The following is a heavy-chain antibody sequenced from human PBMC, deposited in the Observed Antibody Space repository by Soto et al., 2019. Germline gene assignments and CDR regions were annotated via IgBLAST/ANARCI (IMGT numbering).Heavy chain of an antibody. J-gene: IGHJ6*03. CDR3: ASLRIPRGGNYYYMDV. CDR2: MNPNSGNT. D-gene: IGHD3-16*01. Sequence: SVKVSCKDSGYTLTSYDINWVRQATGQGLEWMGWMNPNSGNTGYAQKFQGRVTMTRNTSISTAYMELSSLRSEDTAVYYCASLRIPRGGNYYYMDVWGKGTTVTVSS. CDR1: GYTLTSYD. V-gene: IGHV1-8*01.